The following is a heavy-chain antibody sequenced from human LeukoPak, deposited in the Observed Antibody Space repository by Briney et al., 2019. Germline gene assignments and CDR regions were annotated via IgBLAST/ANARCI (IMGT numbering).Heavy chain of an antibody. V-gene: IGHV3-23*01. CDR1: GFTFDDYA. Sequence: GGSLRLSCAASGFTFDDYAMHWVRHAPGKGLEWVSGISGSGGSTYYADSVKGRFIVSRDNSKNTLYLQMNSLRAEDTALYYCARDETSGYYFPGYWGQGTLVTVSS. J-gene: IGHJ4*02. CDR2: ISGSGGST. D-gene: IGHD3-22*01. CDR3: ARDETSGYYFPGY.